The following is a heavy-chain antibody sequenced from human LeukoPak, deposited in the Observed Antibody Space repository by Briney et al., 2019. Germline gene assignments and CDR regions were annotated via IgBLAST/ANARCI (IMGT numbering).Heavy chain of an antibody. CDR1: GGSISSYY. D-gene: IGHD6-19*01. CDR2: INHSGST. V-gene: IGHV4-34*01. J-gene: IGHJ4*02. Sequence: SETLSLTCTVSGGSISSYYWSWIRQPPGKGLEWIGEINHSGSTNYNPSLKSRVTISVDTSKNQFSLKLSSVTAADTAVYYCARDRGWSRSYFDYWGQGTLVTVSS. CDR3: ARDRGWSRSYFDY.